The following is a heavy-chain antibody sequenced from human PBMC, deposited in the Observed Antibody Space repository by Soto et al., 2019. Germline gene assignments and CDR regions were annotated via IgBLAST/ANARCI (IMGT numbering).Heavy chain of an antibody. J-gene: IGHJ4*02. D-gene: IGHD3-10*01. V-gene: IGHV3-23*01. CDR3: AKKVNSGSGSQFFDY. Sequence: PGGSLRLSCAASGFTFSSYSMSWVRQAPGKGREWVSGFRSGGDDDTTYYADSVRGRFTISRDNSKNTLFLQMNSLRAEDTAIYYCAKKVNSGSGSQFFDYWGQGTLVTVSS. CDR1: GFTFSSYS. CDR2: FRSGGDDDTT.